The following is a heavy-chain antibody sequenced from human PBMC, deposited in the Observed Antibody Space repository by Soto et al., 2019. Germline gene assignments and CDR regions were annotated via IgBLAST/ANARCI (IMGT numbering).Heavy chain of an antibody. CDR3: ARVYNWNYSL. Sequence: ILCLTCTVSGGSISSGGYYWSWIRQHPGKGLEWIGYIYYSGSTYYNPSLKSRVTISVDTSKNQFSLKLSSVTAADTAVYHCARVYNWNYSLWGQGTLVTVSS. CDR2: IYYSGST. CDR1: GGSISSGGYY. J-gene: IGHJ4*02. D-gene: IGHD1-1*01. V-gene: IGHV4-31*03.